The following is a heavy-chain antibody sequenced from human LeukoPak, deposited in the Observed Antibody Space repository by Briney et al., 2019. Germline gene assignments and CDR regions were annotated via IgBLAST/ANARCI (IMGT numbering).Heavy chain of an antibody. J-gene: IGHJ4*02. V-gene: IGHV4-59*08. D-gene: IGHD2-2*02. Sequence: ASETLSLTCTVSGGSISSYYWSWIRQPPGKGLEWIGYIYYSGSTNYNPSLKNRVTISVDTSKNQFSLKLSSVTAADTAVYYCARHPIVPAAIPFDYWGQGTLVTVSS. CDR1: GGSISSYY. CDR2: IYYSGST. CDR3: ARHPIVPAAIPFDY.